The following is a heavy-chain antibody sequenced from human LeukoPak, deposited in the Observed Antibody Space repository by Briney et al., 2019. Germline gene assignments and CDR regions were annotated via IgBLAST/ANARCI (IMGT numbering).Heavy chain of an antibody. J-gene: IGHJ6*02. CDR2: IYYSGST. CDR1: GGSISSGDYY. Sequence: SQTLSLTCTVSGGSISSGDYYWSWIRQPPGKGLEWIGYIYYSGSTYYNPSLKSRVTISVDTSKNQFSLKLSSVTAADTAVYYCARDRPIVVVPAATLNDYYYGMDVWGQGTTVTVSS. D-gene: IGHD2-2*01. V-gene: IGHV4-30-4*01. CDR3: ARDRPIVVVPAATLNDYYYGMDV.